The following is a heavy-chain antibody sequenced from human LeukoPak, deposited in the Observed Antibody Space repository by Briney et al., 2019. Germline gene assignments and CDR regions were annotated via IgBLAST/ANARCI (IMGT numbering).Heavy chain of an antibody. Sequence: GGSLRLSCAASGFTFDSYGVSWVRQAPGKGLEWVSAITSSSGNTYYADSVKGRFTISRDNSKNTLYLQMNSLRAEDTAVYYCAKNGTGCGGDCYSDYWGQGTLVTVSS. CDR3: AKNGTGCGGDCYSDY. V-gene: IGHV3-23*01. J-gene: IGHJ4*02. D-gene: IGHD2-21*02. CDR1: GFTFDSYG. CDR2: ITSSSGNT.